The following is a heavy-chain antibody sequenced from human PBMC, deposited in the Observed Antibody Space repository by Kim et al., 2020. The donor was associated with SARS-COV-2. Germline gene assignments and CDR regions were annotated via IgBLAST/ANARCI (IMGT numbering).Heavy chain of an antibody. CDR3: AKEGDGYNYKLGLGLGDAFDI. CDR2: IWYDGSNK. CDR1: GFTFSSYG. V-gene: IGHV3-33*06. D-gene: IGHD5-12*01. J-gene: IGHJ3*02. Sequence: GGSLRLSCAASGFTFSSYGMHWVRQAPGKGLEWVAVIWYDGSNKYYADSVKGRFTISRDNSKNTLYLQMNSLRAEDTAVYYCAKEGDGYNYKLGLGLGDAFDIWGQGTMVTVSS.